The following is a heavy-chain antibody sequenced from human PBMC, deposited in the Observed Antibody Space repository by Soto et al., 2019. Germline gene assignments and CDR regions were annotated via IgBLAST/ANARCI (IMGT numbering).Heavy chain of an antibody. CDR2: IYYSGNT. D-gene: IGHD6-19*01. V-gene: IGHV4-39*01. CDR1: GGSICSNYY. Sequence: SETLSLTCTVSGGSICSNYYWGWIRQPPGKGLEWIGNIYYSGNTYYHPSLKSRVTISVDMSKNQFSLKLCSVTAADPAVYYCARGPSKSAVAGYFFDYWGQGTLVTVSS. J-gene: IGHJ4*02. CDR3: ARGPSKSAVAGYFFDY.